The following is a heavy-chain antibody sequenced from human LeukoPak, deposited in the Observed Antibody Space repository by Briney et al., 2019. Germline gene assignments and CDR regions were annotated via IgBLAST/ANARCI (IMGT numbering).Heavy chain of an antibody. CDR2: INTNTVNP. V-gene: IGHV7-4-1*02. CDR3: ARTGTATVAGRRVYFLDY. CDR1: GYTFTNYA. J-gene: IGHJ4*02. Sequence: ASVKVSCKASGYTFTNYALNWVRQAPGQGLEDVGWINTNTVNPTYAQGFTGRFVLSLDTSVSTAYLQISSLKAEDTAVYYCARTGTATVAGRRVYFLDYWGQGTLVTVSS. D-gene: IGHD6-19*01.